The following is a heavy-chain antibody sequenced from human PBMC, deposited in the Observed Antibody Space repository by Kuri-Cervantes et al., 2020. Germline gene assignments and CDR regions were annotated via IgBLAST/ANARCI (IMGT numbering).Heavy chain of an antibody. V-gene: IGHV4-38-2*01. D-gene: IGHD4-17*01. CDR1: GYSISSGYY. CDR3: ARRMTTVTKAKRNWFDP. J-gene: IGHJ5*02. Sequence: SQTLSLTCAVSGYSISSGYYWGWIRQPPGKGLEWIGSIYYSGSTYYNPSLKSRVTISVETSKNQFSLKLSSVTAADTAVYYCARRMTTVTKAKRNWFDPWGQGTLVTVSS. CDR2: IYYSGST.